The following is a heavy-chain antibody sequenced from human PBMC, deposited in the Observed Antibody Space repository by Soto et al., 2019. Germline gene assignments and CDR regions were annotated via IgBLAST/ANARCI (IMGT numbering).Heavy chain of an antibody. V-gene: IGHV3-30*18. CDR1: GFTFSSYG. Sequence: QVQLVESGGGVVQPGRSLRLSCAASGFTFSSYGMHWVRQAPGKGLEWVAVISYDGSNKYYADSVKGRFTISRDNSKNKLYLQMNSLRAEDTAVYYCAKDPRRQQWLGYFDYWGQGTLVTVSS. J-gene: IGHJ4*02. CDR2: ISYDGSNK. CDR3: AKDPRRQQWLGYFDY. D-gene: IGHD6-19*01.